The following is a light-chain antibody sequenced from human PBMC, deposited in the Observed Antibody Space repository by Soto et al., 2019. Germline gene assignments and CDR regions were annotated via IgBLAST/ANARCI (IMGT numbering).Light chain of an antibody. CDR3: QQYNNWPPWT. Sequence: VMTQSPATLSVSPGERATLSCRASQSVGSNLAWYQQKPGQAPRLLIYDASTRATGIPARFSGSRSGTEFTLTISSLQSEDFAVYYCQQYNNWPPWTFGQGTKVDIK. V-gene: IGKV3-15*01. J-gene: IGKJ1*01. CDR2: DAS. CDR1: QSVGSN.